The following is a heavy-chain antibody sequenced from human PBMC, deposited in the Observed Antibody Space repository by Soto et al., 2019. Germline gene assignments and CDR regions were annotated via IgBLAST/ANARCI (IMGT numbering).Heavy chain of an antibody. Sequence: ASVKVSCKASGYTFTSYGISWVRQAPGQGLEWMGWISAYNGNTNSAQKLQGRVTMTTDTSTSTAYMELRSLRSDDTAVYYCARVRSGSYHYYYGMDVWGQGTTVTVSS. CDR3: ARVRSGSYHYYYGMDV. J-gene: IGHJ6*02. CDR2: ISAYNGNT. D-gene: IGHD1-26*01. V-gene: IGHV1-18*01. CDR1: GYTFTSYG.